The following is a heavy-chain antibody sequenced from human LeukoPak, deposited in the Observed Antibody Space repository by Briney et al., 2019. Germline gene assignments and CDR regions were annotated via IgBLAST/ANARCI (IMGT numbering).Heavy chain of an antibody. J-gene: IGHJ6*03. D-gene: IGHD6-13*01. CDR1: GYTFTSYD. CDR3: ARDAPTSSSWYPLYYYYYMDV. V-gene: IGHV1-8*01. CDR2: MNPNSGNT. Sequence: RASVKVSCKASGYTFTSYDINWVRQATGQGLEWMGWMNPNSGNTGYAQKFQCRVTMTRNTSISTAYMELSSLRSEDTAVYYCARDAPTSSSWYPLYYYYYMDVWGKGTTVTVSS.